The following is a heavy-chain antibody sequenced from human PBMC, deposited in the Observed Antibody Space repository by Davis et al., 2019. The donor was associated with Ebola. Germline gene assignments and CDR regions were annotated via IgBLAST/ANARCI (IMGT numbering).Heavy chain of an antibody. J-gene: IGHJ4*02. CDR3: ARGRDFWRN. V-gene: IGHV4-34*01. CDR2: INHSGST. D-gene: IGHD3-3*01. CDR1: GGSFSGYY. Sequence: MPSETLSLTCAVYGGSFSGYYWSWIRQPPGKGLEWIGEINHSGSTNYNASLKSRVTISVDTSKNQFSLKLSSVTAADTAVYYCARGRDFWRNWGQGTLVTVSS.